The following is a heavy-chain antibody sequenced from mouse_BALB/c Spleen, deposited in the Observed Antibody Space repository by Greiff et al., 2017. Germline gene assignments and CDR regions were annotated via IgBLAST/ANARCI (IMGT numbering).Heavy chain of an antibody. D-gene: IGHD2-2*01. V-gene: IGHV5-6-5*01. J-gene: IGHJ4*01. CDR3: ARGGYDIDAMDY. CDR2: ISSGGST. CDR1: GFAFSSYD. Sequence: EVMLVESGGGLVKPGGSLKLSCAASGFAFSSYDMSWVRQTPEKRLEWVASISSGGSTYYPDSVKGRFTISRDNARNILYLQMSSLRSEDTAMYYCARGGYDIDAMDYWGQGTSVTVSS.